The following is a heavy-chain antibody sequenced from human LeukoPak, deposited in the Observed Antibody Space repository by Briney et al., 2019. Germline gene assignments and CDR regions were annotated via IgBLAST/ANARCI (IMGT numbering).Heavy chain of an antibody. V-gene: IGHV3-23*01. CDR3: AKDRTEFPE. CDR2: ISGSGGST. Sequence: GSLRLSCSASGFTFSSYAMSWVRQAPGKGVEWVSAISGSGGSTYYADSGKGRFTISRDNSKNTLNLQMNSLRAEDTAVYYCAKDRTEFPEWGQGTLVTVSS. J-gene: IGHJ4*02. D-gene: IGHD1-1*01. CDR1: GFTFSSYA.